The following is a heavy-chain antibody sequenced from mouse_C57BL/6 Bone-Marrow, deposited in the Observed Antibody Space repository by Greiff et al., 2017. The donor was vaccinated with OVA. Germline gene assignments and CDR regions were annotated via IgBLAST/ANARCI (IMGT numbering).Heavy chain of an antibody. V-gene: IGHV7-1*01. J-gene: IGHJ3*01. CDR1: GFTFSDFY. Sequence: EVMLVESGGGLVQSGRSLRLSCATSGFTFSDFYMEWVRPAPGKGLAWIAASRNKANDYTPEYSASVKGRFIVSRDTSQSILYLQMNALRAEDTAIYYCARDAEDYGSRSWFAYWGQGTLVTVSA. CDR3: ARDAEDYGSRSWFAY. D-gene: IGHD1-1*01. CDR2: SRNKANDYTP.